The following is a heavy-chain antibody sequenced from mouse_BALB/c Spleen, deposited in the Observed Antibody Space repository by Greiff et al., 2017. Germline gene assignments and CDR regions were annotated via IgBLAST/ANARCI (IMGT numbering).Heavy chain of an antibody. CDR2: ISYSGST. V-gene: IGHV3-8*02. Sequence: EVKLMESGPSLVKPSQTLSLTCSVTGDSITSGYWNWIRKFPGNKLEYMGYISYSGSTYYNPSLKSRISITRDTSKNQYYLQLNSVTTEDTATYYCARWNWDGYAMDYWGQGTSVTVSS. CDR3: ARWNWDGYAMDY. D-gene: IGHD4-1*01. CDR1: GDSITSGY. J-gene: IGHJ4*01.